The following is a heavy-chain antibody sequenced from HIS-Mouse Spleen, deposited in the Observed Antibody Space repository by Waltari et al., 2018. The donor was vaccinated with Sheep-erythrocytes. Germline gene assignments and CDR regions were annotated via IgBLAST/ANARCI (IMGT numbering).Heavy chain of an antibody. J-gene: IGHJ4*02. CDR2: ISGSGGST. D-gene: IGHD1-26*01. Sequence: EVQLLESGGGLVQPGGSLRLSCAASGFTFSSNAMSWVRQAPGKGLEWVSAISGSGGSTYYADSVKGRFTISRDNSKNTLYLQMNSLRAEDTAVYYCAKDSGLGGALYYFDYWGQGTLVTVSS. CDR1: GFTFSSNA. CDR3: AKDSGLGGALYYFDY. V-gene: IGHV3-23*01.